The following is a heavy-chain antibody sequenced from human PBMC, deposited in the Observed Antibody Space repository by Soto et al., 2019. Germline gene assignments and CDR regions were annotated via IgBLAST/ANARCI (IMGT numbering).Heavy chain of an antibody. V-gene: IGHV3-30*18. CDR2: ISYDGSNK. CDR1: GFTFSSYG. CDR3: AKGISEMATILPGMDV. J-gene: IGHJ6*02. Sequence: VGSLRLSCAASGFTFSSYGMHWVRQAPGKGLEWVAVISYDGSNKYYADSVKGRFTISRDNSKNTLYLQMNSLRAEDTAVYYCAKGISEMATILPGMDVWGQGTTVTSP. D-gene: IGHD5-12*01.